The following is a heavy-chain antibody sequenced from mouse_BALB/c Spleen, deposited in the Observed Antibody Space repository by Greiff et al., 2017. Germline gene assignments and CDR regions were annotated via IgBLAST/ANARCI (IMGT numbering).Heavy chain of an antibody. D-gene: IGHD1-1*01. CDR2: IDPENGDT. CDR1: GFNIKDYY. J-gene: IGHJ4*01. V-gene: IGHV14-4*02. Sequence: EVKVVESGAELVRSGASVKLSCTASGFNIKDYYMHWVKQRPEQGLEWIGWIDPENGDTEYAPKFQGKATMTADTSSNTAYLQLSSLTSEDTAVYYCKGPGSSRMDYWGQGTSVTVSS. CDR3: KGPGSSRMDY.